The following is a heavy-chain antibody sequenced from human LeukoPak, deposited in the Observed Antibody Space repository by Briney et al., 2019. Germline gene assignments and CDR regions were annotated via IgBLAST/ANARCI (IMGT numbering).Heavy chain of an antibody. V-gene: IGHV1-24*01. J-gene: IGHJ4*02. D-gene: IGHD2-15*01. CDR3: ARDALKYCSGGSCAGIYFDY. CDR1: GYTLTELS. CDR2: FDPEDGET. Sequence: GASVKVSCKVSGYTLTELSMHWVRQAPGKGLEWMGGFDPEDGETIYAQKFQGRVTMTEDTSTDTAYMELSSLRSEDTAVYYCARDALKYCSGGSCAGIYFDYWGQGTLVTVSS.